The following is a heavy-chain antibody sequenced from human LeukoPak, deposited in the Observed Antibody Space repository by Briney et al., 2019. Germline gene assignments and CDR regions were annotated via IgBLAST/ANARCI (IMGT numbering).Heavy chain of an antibody. CDR3: ARSDYGSLDY. D-gene: IGHD3-16*01. CDR2: ISGSGGST. Sequence: GGSLRLSCAASGFTFSSYAMSWVRQAPGKGLEWVSSISGSGGSTYYADSVKGRFTISRDISKITLYLQMNSLRAEDTAVYYCARSDYGSLDYWGQGTLVTVSS. CDR1: GFTFSSYA. J-gene: IGHJ4*02. V-gene: IGHV3-23*01.